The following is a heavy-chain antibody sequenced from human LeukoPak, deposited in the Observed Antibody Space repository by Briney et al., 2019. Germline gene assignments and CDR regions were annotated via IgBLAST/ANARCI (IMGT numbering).Heavy chain of an antibody. D-gene: IGHD4-17*01. J-gene: IGHJ4*02. CDR1: GFTFSSYG. CDR2: IWYDGSNK. V-gene: IGHV3-33*01. Sequence: GGSLRLSCAASGFTFSSYGMHWVRQAPGKGLERVAVIWYDGSNKYYADSVKGRFTISRDNSKNTLYLQMNSLRAEDTAVYYCARSGYGDYVGGYYFDYWGQGTLVTVSS. CDR3: ARSGYGDYVGGYYFDY.